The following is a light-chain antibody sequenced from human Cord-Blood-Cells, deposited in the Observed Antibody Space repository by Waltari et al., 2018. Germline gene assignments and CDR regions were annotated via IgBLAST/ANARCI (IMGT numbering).Light chain of an antibody. V-gene: IGKV3-11*01. CDR1: QSVSSY. J-gene: IGKJ4*01. Sequence: EIVLTQSPATLSLSPGERATLSCRASQSVSSYLAWYQQKPGQAPRLLIYDASNRATGIPARFSGSWSGTDFTLTISSREPEDFAVYYCQQRSNWPPTFGGGTKVEIK. CDR2: DAS. CDR3: QQRSNWPPT.